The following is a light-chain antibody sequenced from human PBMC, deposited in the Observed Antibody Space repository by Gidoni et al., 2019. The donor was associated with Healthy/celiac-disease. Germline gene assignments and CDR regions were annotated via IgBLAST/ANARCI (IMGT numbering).Light chain of an antibody. CDR2: AAS. CDR1: QSISSY. Sequence: DIQMTQSPSSLSASVGDRVPITCRASQSISSYLNWYQKKPGKAPKLLIYAASSLQSGVPSRFSGSGSGTDFTLIISSLQPEDFATYYCQQSYSTPYTFGQGTKLEIK. V-gene: IGKV1-39*01. J-gene: IGKJ2*01. CDR3: QQSYSTPYT.